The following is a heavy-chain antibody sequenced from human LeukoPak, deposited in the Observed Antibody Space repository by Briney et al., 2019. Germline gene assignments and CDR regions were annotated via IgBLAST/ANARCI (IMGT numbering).Heavy chain of an antibody. V-gene: IGHV1-8*01. J-gene: IGHJ4*02. Sequence: ASVKVSCKASGYTFTSYGINWVRQATGQGLEWMGWMNPNSGNTGYAQKFQGRVTMTRNTSISTAYMELSSLRSEDTAVYYCARGRHYDFWSGYTSLDYWGQGTLVTVSS. CDR3: ARGRHYDFWSGYTSLDY. CDR1: GYTFTSYG. CDR2: MNPNSGNT. D-gene: IGHD3-3*01.